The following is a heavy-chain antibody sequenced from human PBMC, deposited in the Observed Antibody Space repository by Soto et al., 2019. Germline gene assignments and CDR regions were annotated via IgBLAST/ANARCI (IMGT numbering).Heavy chain of an antibody. J-gene: IGHJ6*02. Sequence: QVQLVQSGAEVKKPGSSVKVSCKASGGTFSSYAISWVRQAPGQGLEWMGGIIPIFGTANYAQKFQGRVTITADKSTSTAYMELSSLRSEDTAVYYCARXXXRGIAVAGSKRYGXDVWGQGTTVTVSS. D-gene: IGHD6-19*01. CDR2: IIPIFGTA. CDR3: ARXXXRGIAVAGSKRYGXDV. V-gene: IGHV1-69*06. CDR1: GGTFSSYA.